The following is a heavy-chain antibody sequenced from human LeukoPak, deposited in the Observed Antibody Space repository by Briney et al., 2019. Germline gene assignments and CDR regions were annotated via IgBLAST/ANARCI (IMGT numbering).Heavy chain of an antibody. Sequence: PGGSLRLSCAASGFTFSSYWMHWVRQAPGKGLVWVSRINSDGSSTSYADSVKGRFTISRDNAKNTLYLQMNSLRAEDTAVYYCTRDWDYSNFFDYWGQGTLVTVSS. CDR2: INSDGSST. CDR3: TRDWDYSNFFDY. J-gene: IGHJ4*02. V-gene: IGHV3-74*01. CDR1: GFTFSSYW. D-gene: IGHD4-11*01.